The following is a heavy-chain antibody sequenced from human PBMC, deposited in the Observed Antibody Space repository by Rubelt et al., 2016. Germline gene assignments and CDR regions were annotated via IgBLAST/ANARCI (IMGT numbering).Heavy chain of an antibody. D-gene: IGHD2-2*01. Sequence: YTFTSYAMHWVRQAPGQRLEWMGWINAGNGNTKYSQKFQGRVTITRDTSASTAYMELSSLRSEDTAVYYCARLGCSSTSCPPDGSGSYPPRTGIVDYWGQGTLVTVSS. CDR2: INAGNGNT. CDR3: ARLGCSSTSCPPDGSGSYPPRTGIVDY. J-gene: IGHJ4*02. V-gene: IGHV1-3*01. CDR1: YTFTSYA.